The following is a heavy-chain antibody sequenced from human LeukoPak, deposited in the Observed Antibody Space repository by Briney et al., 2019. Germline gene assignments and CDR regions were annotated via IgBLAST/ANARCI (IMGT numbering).Heavy chain of an antibody. CDR3: AKDLNYYDSSGYY. Sequence: GGSLRLSCAASGFTFSNYGLSWVRQAPGKGLEWVSGITGSGGSTYYADSVKGRFTISRDNFKNTLYLQMNSLRAEDTAVYYCAKDLNYYDSSGYYWGQGTLVTVSS. V-gene: IGHV3-23*01. CDR1: GFTFSNYG. J-gene: IGHJ4*02. CDR2: ITGSGGST. D-gene: IGHD3-22*01.